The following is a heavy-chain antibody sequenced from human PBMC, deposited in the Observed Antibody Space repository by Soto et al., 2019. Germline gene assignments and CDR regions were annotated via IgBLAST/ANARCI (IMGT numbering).Heavy chain of an antibody. V-gene: IGHV3-33*01. CDR1: GFTFSSYG. CDR2: IWYDGSNK. CDR3: ARDALLNIYSSSWPTHFDY. J-gene: IGHJ4*02. Sequence: QVQLVESGGGVVQPGRSLRLSCAASGFTFSSYGMHWVRQAPGKGLEWVAVIWYDGSNKYYADSVKGRFTISRDNSKNTLYLQMNSLRAEDTAVYYCARDALLNIYSSSWPTHFDYWGQGTLVTVSS. D-gene: IGHD6-13*01.